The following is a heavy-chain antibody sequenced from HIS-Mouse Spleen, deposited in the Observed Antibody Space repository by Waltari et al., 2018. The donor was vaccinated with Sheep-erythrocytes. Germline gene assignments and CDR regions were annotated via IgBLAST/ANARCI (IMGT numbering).Heavy chain of an antibody. CDR3: ARVASGATFDY. CDR2: ISSSSSYI. D-gene: IGHD1-26*01. V-gene: IGHV3-21*01. J-gene: IGHJ4*02. Sequence: EVQLVESGGGLVKPGGSLRLSCAASGFTFSSYSMNWVRQAPGKGLEGVSCISSSSSYISYADSVKGRFTISRDNAKNSLYLQMNSLRAEDTAVYYCARVASGATFDYWGQGTLVTVSS. CDR1: GFTFSSYS.